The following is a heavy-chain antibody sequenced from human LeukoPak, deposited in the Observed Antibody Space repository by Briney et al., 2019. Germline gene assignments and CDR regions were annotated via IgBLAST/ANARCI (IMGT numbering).Heavy chain of an antibody. V-gene: IGHV4-59*08. D-gene: IGHD5-18*01. J-gene: IGHJ4*02. CDR3: ARRIPAGYSYDY. Sequence: SETLSLTCTVSGGSISSYYWSWIRQPPGKGLEWIGCIYYSGSTNYNPSLKSRVTISVDTSKNQFSLKLSSVTAADTAVYYCARRIPAGYSYDYWGQGTLVTVSS. CDR2: IYYSGST. CDR1: GGSISSYY.